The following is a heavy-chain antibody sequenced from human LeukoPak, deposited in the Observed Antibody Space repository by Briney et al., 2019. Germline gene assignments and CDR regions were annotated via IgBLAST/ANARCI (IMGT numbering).Heavy chain of an antibody. Sequence: RGSLRLSCAASGFTFSSYSMNWVCQAPGKGLEWVSSISSSSSYIYYADSVKGRFTISRDNAKNSLYLQMNSLRAEDTAVYYCARVEGSGWYIGYWGQGTLVTVSS. CDR2: ISSSSSYI. V-gene: IGHV3-21*01. J-gene: IGHJ4*02. CDR3: ARVEGSGWYIGY. D-gene: IGHD6-19*01. CDR1: GFTFSSYS.